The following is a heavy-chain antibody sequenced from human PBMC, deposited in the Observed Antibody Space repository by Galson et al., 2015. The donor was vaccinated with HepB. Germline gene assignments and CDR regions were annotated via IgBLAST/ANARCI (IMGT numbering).Heavy chain of an antibody. CDR1: GFTFSSYA. Sequence: LRLSCAASGFTFSSYAMHWVRQAPGKGLEWVAVISYDGSNKYYSDSVKGRFTISRDNSKNTLYLQMNSLRAEDTAVYYCARDPLPYCGGDCYSGPFDYWGQGTLVTVSS. J-gene: IGHJ4*02. V-gene: IGHV3-30-3*01. CDR2: ISYDGSNK. D-gene: IGHD2-21*02. CDR3: ARDPLPYCGGDCYSGPFDY.